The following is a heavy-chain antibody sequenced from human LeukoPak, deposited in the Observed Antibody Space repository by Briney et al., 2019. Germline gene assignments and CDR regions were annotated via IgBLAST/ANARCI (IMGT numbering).Heavy chain of an antibody. J-gene: IGHJ4*02. CDR1: GFTFNTFN. CDR3: ARGHYDVLAASYKWTPDY. D-gene: IGHD3-9*01. V-gene: IGHV3-21*01. CDR2: ITSGGDHI. Sequence: GGSLRLSCAASGFTFNTFNMNWVRQAPGKGLEWVTSITSGGDHIYYADSVKGRFTTSRDNAKNSLSLQLNSLRVEDTAVYYCARGHYDVLAASYKWTPDYWGQETLVTVSS.